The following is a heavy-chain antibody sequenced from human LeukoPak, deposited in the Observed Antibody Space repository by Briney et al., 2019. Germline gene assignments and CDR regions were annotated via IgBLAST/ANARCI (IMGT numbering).Heavy chain of an antibody. CDR2: IYYSGST. Sequence: SETLSLTCTVSGGSISSYYWSWIRQPPGKGLEWIGYIYYSGSTNYNPSLKSRVTISIDTSKNQFSLKLSSVTAADTAVYYCARGSSSHHYYYYGMDVWGQGTTVTVSS. V-gene: IGHV4-59*08. CDR3: ARGSSSHHYYYYGMDV. D-gene: IGHD6-13*01. CDR1: GGSISSYY. J-gene: IGHJ6*02.